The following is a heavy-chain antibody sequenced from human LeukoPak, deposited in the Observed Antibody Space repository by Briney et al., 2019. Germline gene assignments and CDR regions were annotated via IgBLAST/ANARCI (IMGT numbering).Heavy chain of an antibody. CDR1: GFTFSSNY. D-gene: IGHD5-24*01. V-gene: IGHV3-53*01. Sequence: GGSLRLSCAASGFTFSSNYMNWVRQAPGKGLEWVSVIYGGGNIYYADSVKGRFTISRDNSKNTLYLQMSSLRAEDTAVYYCARGAGYNYPYYFDYWGQGTLVTVSS. CDR2: IYGGGNI. J-gene: IGHJ4*02. CDR3: ARGAGYNYPYYFDY.